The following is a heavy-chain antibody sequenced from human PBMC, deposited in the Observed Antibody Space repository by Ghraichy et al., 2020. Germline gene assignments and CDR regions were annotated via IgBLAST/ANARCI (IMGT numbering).Heavy chain of an antibody. CDR1: GFTFSSYS. CDR2: ISSSSSTI. D-gene: IGHD3-22*01. V-gene: IGHV3-48*02. J-gene: IGHJ1*01. Sequence: GGSLRLSCAASGFTFSSYSMNWVRQAPGKGLEWVSYISSSSSTIYYADSVKGRFTISRDHAKNSLYLQRNSLRDGDTAVYYCARYYDDSSGYGDPAHYFFQHWGQGTLVTVSS. CDR3: ARYYDDSSGYGDPAHYFFQH.